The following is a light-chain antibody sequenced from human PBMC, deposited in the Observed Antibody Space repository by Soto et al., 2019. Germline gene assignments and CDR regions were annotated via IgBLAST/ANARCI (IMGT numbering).Light chain of an antibody. CDR3: CSYTSSSTPWV. CDR1: SSDFGGYNY. CDR2: DVS. Sequence: QSVLTQPASVSGSPGQSITISCTGTSSDFGGYNYFSWYQQHPGQAPKLMIYDVSDRPSGVSNRFSASKSGNTASLTISGLQAEDEADYYCCSYTSSSTPWVFGTGTKVTVL. V-gene: IGLV2-14*03. J-gene: IGLJ1*01.